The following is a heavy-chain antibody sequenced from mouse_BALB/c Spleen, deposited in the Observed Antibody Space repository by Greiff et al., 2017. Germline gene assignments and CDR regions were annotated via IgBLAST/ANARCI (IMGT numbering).Heavy chain of an antibody. Sequence: EVQVVESGGGLVQPGGSLKLSCAASGFTFSSYGMSWVRQTPDKRLELVATINSNGGSTYYPDSVKGRFTISRDNAKNTLYLQMSSLKSEDTAMYYCARDGSMITPWFAYWGQGTLVTVSA. J-gene: IGHJ3*01. CDR2: INSNGGST. D-gene: IGHD2-4*01. CDR1: GFTFSSYG. CDR3: ARDGSMITPWFAY. V-gene: IGHV5-6-3*01.